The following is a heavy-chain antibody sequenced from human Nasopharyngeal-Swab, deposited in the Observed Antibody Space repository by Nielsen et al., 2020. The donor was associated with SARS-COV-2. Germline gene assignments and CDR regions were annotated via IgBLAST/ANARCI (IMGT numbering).Heavy chain of an antibody. Sequence: VRQAPGKGLVWVSRINSDGSSTTYADSVKGRFTISRDNAKNTLHLQMNSLRAEDTAVYYCARDYYDYVWGSYRYLGYFDYWGQGTLVTVSS. CDR3: ARDYYDYVWGSYRYLGYFDY. J-gene: IGHJ4*02. CDR2: INSDGSST. D-gene: IGHD3-16*02. V-gene: IGHV3-74*01.